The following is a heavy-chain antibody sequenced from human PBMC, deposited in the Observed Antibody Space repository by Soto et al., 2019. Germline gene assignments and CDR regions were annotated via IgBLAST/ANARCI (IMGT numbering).Heavy chain of an antibody. CDR2: ISSSGSTI. CDR1: GFTFSSYE. J-gene: IGHJ4*02. CDR3: ARESEDLTSNFDY. V-gene: IGHV3-48*03. Sequence: GGSLRLSCAASGFTFSSYEMNWVRQAPGKGLEWVSYISSSGSTIYYADSMKGRFTISRDNAKNSLYLEMNSLRAEDTAVYYCARESEDLTSNFDYWGQGTLVTV.